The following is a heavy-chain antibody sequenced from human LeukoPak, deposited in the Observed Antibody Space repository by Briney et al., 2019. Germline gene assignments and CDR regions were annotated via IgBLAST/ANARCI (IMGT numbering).Heavy chain of an antibody. CDR2: IWYDGSNK. Sequence: GGSLRLSCAASGFTFSSYGMHWVRQAPGKGLEWVAVIWYDGSNKYYADSVKGRFTISRDNSKNTLYLQMNSLRVEDTAVYYCARKVVITEEDAFDIWGQGTMVTVSS. CDR3: ARKVVITEEDAFDI. CDR1: GFTFSSYG. J-gene: IGHJ3*02. D-gene: IGHD3-22*01. V-gene: IGHV3-33*01.